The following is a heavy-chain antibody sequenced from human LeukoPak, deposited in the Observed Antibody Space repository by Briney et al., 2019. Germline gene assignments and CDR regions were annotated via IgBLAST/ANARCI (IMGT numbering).Heavy chain of an antibody. V-gene: IGHV5-51*01. J-gene: IGHJ4*02. CDR1: GYTFTSYW. Sequence: GESLKISCEGSGYTFTSYWIAWVRPMPGKGLEWMGIIYPGDSDTRYSPSFQGQVTISADKSISTAYLQWSSLKASDTAMYYCARYRSYSSSRYFDYWGQGTLVTVSS. CDR3: ARYRSYSSSRYFDY. D-gene: IGHD6-6*01. CDR2: IYPGDSDT.